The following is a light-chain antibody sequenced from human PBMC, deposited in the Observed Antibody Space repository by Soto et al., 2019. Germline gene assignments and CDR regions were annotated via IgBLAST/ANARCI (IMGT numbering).Light chain of an antibody. CDR2: DAS. CDR1: QGVGSY. V-gene: IGKV3-11*01. CDR3: QQRSDWPPGT. J-gene: IGKJ4*01. Sequence: EIVLTQFPAPLSLSPGERATLSCRASQGVGSYLAWYQQKPGQAPRLLIYDASHRATDIPARFSGSGSGTDFTLTISSLEPEDFAVYYCQQRSDWPPGTFGGGTKVEIK.